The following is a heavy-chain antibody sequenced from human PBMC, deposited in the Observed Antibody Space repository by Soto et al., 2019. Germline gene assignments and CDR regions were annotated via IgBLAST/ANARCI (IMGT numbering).Heavy chain of an antibody. CDR3: AKDLGYGDYVFGPNSAFDI. CDR1: GFTFSCYA. D-gene: IGHD4-17*01. Sequence: GGSLRLSCAASGFTFSCYAMSWVRQAPGKGLEWVSAISGSGGSTYYADSVKGRFTISRDNSKNTLYLQMNSLRAEDTAVYYCAKDLGYGDYVFGPNSAFDIWGQGTMVTVSS. CDR2: ISGSGGST. V-gene: IGHV3-23*01. J-gene: IGHJ3*02.